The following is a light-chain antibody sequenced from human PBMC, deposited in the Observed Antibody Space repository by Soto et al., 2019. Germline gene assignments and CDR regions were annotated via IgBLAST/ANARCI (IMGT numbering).Light chain of an antibody. CDR2: AVT. J-gene: IGLJ1*01. Sequence: QSALTQPASVSGSPGQSITISCPGTSSDVGGYNYVSWYQQHPGKAPKLMIYAVTDRPSGVSSRFSGSKSGNTASLTISGLQAEDEADYYCSSYTSSSTLFGTGTKV. V-gene: IGLV2-14*01. CDR3: SSYTSSSTL. CDR1: SSDVGGYNY.